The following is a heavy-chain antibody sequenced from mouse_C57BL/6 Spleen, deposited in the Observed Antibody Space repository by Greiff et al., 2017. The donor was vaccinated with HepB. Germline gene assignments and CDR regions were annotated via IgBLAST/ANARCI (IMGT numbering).Heavy chain of an antibody. Sequence: EVQLVESGGGLVQPGGSLKLSCAASGFTFSDYYMYWVRQTPEKRLEWVAYISNGGGSTYYPDTVKGRFTISRDNAKNTLYLQMSRLKSEDTAMYYCARYYGSFFDYWGQGTTLTVSS. J-gene: IGHJ2*01. V-gene: IGHV5-12*01. CDR1: GFTFSDYY. CDR3: ARYYGSFFDY. CDR2: ISNGGGST. D-gene: IGHD1-1*01.